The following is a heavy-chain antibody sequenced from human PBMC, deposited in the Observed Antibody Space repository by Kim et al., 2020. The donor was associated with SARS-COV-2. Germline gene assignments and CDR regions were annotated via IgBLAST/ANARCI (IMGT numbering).Heavy chain of an antibody. J-gene: IGHJ5*02. CDR3: ARRGKSRWFDP. V-gene: IGHV4-39*01. D-gene: IGHD1-1*01. Sequence: SETLSLTCTVSADSISDTSDYWGWFRQPPGKGLEWIGSINYRGTTFYKPSLKSPATISVDTSKNQFFLRMKSVTAADTAVYFCARRGKSRWFDPWGQGTPVTVSA. CDR1: ADSISDTSDY. CDR2: INYRGTT.